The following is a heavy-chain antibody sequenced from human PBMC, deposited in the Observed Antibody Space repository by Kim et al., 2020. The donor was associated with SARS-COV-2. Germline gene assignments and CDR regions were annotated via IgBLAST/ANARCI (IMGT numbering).Heavy chain of an antibody. CDR1: GYTFTSYG. CDR2: ISAYNGNT. Sequence: ASVKVSCKASGYTFTSYGISWVRQAPGQGLEWMGWISAYNGNTNYAQKLQGRVTMTTDTSTSTAYMELRSLRSDDTAVYYCARLTTYYYDSSGYPTLDYWGQGTLVTVSS. J-gene: IGHJ4*02. D-gene: IGHD3-22*01. V-gene: IGHV1-18*04. CDR3: ARLTTYYYDSSGYPTLDY.